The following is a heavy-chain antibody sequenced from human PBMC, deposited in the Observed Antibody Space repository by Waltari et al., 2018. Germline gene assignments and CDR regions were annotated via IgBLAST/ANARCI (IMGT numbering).Heavy chain of an antibody. CDR1: GDSVPTKNAG. CDR3: AREIHCSPTACCSDY. J-gene: IGHJ4*02. Sequence: QVQLRQSGPGLVRPSQTLSLTCIIPGDSVPTKNAGWGWFRQSPSRGLEWLGRTYYRSKWYNNDPEPLESRITINPDTSRNQFSLQLNSVTPEDTAIYYCAREIHCSPTACCSDYWSQGTLVTVSS. D-gene: IGHD2-15*01. V-gene: IGHV6-1*01. CDR2: TYYRSKWYN.